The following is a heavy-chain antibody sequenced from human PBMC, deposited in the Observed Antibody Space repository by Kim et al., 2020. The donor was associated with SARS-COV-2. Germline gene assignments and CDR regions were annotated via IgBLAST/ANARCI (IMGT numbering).Heavy chain of an antibody. CDR3: ARDWRDTTLDY. V-gene: IGHV3-33*01. CDR2: ISYDGRNE. J-gene: IGHJ4*02. CDR1: GFSFTTYG. D-gene: IGHD5-18*01. Sequence: GGSLRLSCAASGFSFTTYGLHWVRQAPGKGLEWVAVISYDGRNEFYVDFVKGRFTISRDISINTVFLQLNSLRADDTAVYYCARDWRDTTLDYWGQGTLVTVSS.